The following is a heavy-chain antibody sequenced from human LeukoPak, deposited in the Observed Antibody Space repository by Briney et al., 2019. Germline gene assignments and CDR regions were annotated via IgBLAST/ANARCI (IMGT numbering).Heavy chain of an antibody. CDR1: GYSITIGYY. Sequence: PSETLSLTCTVSGYSITIGYYLNWLRQPPGKGLEWIGRIYTSGSTNYNPSLKSRVTMSVDTSKNQFSLKLSSVTAADTAVYYCARDDEAAAAYWGQGTLVTVSS. D-gene: IGHD6-13*01. CDR2: IYTSGST. V-gene: IGHV4-38-2*02. CDR3: ARDDEAAAAY. J-gene: IGHJ4*02.